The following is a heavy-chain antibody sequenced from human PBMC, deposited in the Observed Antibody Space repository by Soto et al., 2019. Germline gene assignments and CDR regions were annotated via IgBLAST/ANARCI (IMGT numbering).Heavy chain of an antibody. CDR3: ARDHMVGATTFDY. D-gene: IGHD1-26*01. CDR1: GFTFSSYW. CDR2: IKQDGSEK. J-gene: IGHJ4*02. V-gene: IGHV3-7*01. Sequence: EVQLVESGGGLVQPGGSLRLSCAASGFTFSSYWMSWVRQAPGKGLEWVANIKQDGSEKYYVDSVKGRFTISRDNAKNSLYLQLTSLRAADTAVYYCARDHMVGATTFDYWGQGTLVTVSS.